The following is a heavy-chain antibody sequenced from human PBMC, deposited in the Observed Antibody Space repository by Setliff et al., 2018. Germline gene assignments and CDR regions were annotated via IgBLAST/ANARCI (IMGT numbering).Heavy chain of an antibody. D-gene: IGHD2-2*01. CDR3: ARAHSSTLSVHDY. CDR1: GFTFSDYW. J-gene: IGHJ4*02. CDR2: VNRDGSST. V-gene: IGHV3-74*01. Sequence: PGGSLRLSCAASGFTFSDYWLHWVRQAPGKGLVWVSRVNRDGSSTNYADSVKGRFTISRDNAESTVYLQMNSLRAEDTAVYYCARAHSSTLSVHDYWGQGTLVTVSS.